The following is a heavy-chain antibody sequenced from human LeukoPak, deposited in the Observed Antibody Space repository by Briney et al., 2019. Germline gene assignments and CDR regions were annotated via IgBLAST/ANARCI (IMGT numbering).Heavy chain of an antibody. CDR3: ARDRIAVAGTEAFDI. CDR1: GFTFSNAW. CDR2: IKSKTDGGTT. D-gene: IGHD6-19*01. Sequence: PGGSLKLSCAGSGFTFSNAWMSWVRQVPGKGLEWVGRIKSKTDGGTTDYAAPVKGRFTISRDNSKNTLYLQMNSLRAEDTAVYYCARDRIAVAGTEAFDIWGQGTMVTVSS. J-gene: IGHJ3*02. V-gene: IGHV3-15*01.